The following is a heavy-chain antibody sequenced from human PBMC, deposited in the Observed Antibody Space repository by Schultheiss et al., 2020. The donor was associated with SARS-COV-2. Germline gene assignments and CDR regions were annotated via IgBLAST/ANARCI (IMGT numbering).Heavy chain of an antibody. CDR3: ARWSTVTTLLPFPDWYFDL. Sequence: SETLSLTCTVSGGSISSGGYYWSWIRQHPGKGLEWIGSIYYSGSTNYNPSLKSRVTISVDTSKNQFSLKLSSVTAADTAVYYCARWSTVTTLLPFPDWYFDLWGRGTLVTVSS. V-gene: IGHV4-61*08. J-gene: IGHJ2*01. CDR2: IYYSGST. CDR1: GGSISSGGYY. D-gene: IGHD4-17*01.